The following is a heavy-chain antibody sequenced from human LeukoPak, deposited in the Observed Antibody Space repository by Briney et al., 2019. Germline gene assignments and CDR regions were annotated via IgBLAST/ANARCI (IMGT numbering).Heavy chain of an antibody. CDR3: ARGLRGTPKHQLAEL. J-gene: IGHJ4*02. CDR1: GGSFSGYY. CDR2: INESGST. V-gene: IGHV4-34*01. Sequence: SETLSLTCAVYGGSFSGYYWSWIRQPPGKGLEWIGEINESGSTNYNPSLESRVTISLVTSKNQFSLKLSSVTAADTAVYYCARGLRGTPKHQLAELWGQGTLVTVSS. D-gene: IGHD6-13*01.